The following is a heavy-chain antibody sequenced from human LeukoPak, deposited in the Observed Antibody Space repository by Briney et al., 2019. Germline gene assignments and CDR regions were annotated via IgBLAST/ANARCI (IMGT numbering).Heavy chain of an antibody. V-gene: IGHV1-69*04. CDR2: IIPILGIA. CDR3: AREGQWLVHPGRGLDY. CDR1: GGTFSSYA. Sequence: SVKVSCKASGGTFSSYAISWVRQGPGQGLEWMGRIIPILGIANYAQKFQGRVTITADKSTSTAYMELSSLRSEDTAVYYCAREGQWLVHPGRGLDYWGQGTLVTVSS. D-gene: IGHD6-19*01. J-gene: IGHJ4*02.